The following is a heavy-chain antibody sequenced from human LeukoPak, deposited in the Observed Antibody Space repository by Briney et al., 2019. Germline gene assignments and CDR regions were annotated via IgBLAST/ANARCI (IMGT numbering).Heavy chain of an antibody. CDR2: ISGGGGST. CDR1: GFTFTSYS. D-gene: IGHD1-26*01. Sequence: GGFLRLSCAASGFTFTSYSMNWVRQAPGKGLVWVSTISGGGGSTYYADSVKGRFTISRDNSKNTLYLQVNSLRAEDTAVYYCAKGGKWDVTPFDYWGQGTLVTVSS. CDR3: AKGGKWDVTPFDY. V-gene: IGHV3-23*01. J-gene: IGHJ4*02.